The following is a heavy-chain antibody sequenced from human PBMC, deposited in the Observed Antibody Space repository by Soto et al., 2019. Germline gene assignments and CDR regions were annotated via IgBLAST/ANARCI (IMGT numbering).Heavy chain of an antibody. CDR2: MNPGSGKT. V-gene: IGHV1-8*02. D-gene: IGHD3-16*01. J-gene: IGHJ5*02. CDR3: ARMASFGTLNWFDP. Sequence: ASEKVSCKASGYTFINYDISWVRQATGQGLEWMGWMNPGSGKTGYANKFQGRVTMTRDASTSTAHLELSSLTSEDTAVYYCARMASFGTLNWFDPWGQGTLVTVSS. CDR1: GYTFINYD.